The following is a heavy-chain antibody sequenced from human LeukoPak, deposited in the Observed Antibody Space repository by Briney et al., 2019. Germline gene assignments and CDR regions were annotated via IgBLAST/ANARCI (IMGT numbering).Heavy chain of an antibody. J-gene: IGHJ4*02. Sequence: PSETMSLTCTVSGGSISSGSYYWSWIRQPAGKGLEWIGRIYTSGSTNYNPSLKSRVTMSIDTSKNKFSRKLSSVTAAASPVFDCARELEDSSGYYYDYFDYWGQGTLVTVSS. CDR1: GGSISSGSYY. D-gene: IGHD3-22*01. CDR2: IYTSGST. V-gene: IGHV4-61*02. CDR3: ARELEDSSGYYYDYFDY.